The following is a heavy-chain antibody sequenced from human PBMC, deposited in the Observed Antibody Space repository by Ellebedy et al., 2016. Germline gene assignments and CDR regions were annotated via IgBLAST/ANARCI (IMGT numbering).Heavy chain of an antibody. CDR1: GGTFSSYA. CDR2: IIPIFGTA. CDR3: AREVYGGSYYFDY. D-gene: IGHD1-26*01. Sequence: SVKVSXXASGGTFSSYAISWVRQAPGQGLEWMGGIIPIFGTANYAQKFQGRVTITADKSTSTAYMELSSLRSEDTAVYYCAREVYGGSYYFDYWGQGTLVTVSS. J-gene: IGHJ4*02. V-gene: IGHV1-69*06.